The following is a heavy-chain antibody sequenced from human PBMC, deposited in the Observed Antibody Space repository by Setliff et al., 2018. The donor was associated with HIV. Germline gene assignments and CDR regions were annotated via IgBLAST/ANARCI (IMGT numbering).Heavy chain of an antibody. D-gene: IGHD6-19*01. CDR2: IHNGRDL. J-gene: IGHJ5*01. CDR3: ARPHSGRGGGAWFDS. Sequence: SETLSLTCTVSGGSITGGNYYWGWIRQPPGKGLEWIGNIHNGRDLYSNPSLTSRLTISVDTSKNQVYRKLRSATAADTAVYHCARPHSGRGGGAWFDSWGQGTLVTVSS. V-gene: IGHV4-39*01. CDR1: GGSITGGNYY.